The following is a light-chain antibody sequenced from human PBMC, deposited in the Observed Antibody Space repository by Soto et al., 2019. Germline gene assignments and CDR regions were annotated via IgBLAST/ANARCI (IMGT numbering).Light chain of an antibody. CDR2: DAS. CDR1: QDTRKY. V-gene: IGKV1-33*01. Sequence: IQMTQSPSSLSASVGDRVTITCQATQDTRKYLNWYQQKPGKAPKLLIYDASSLETGVPSRFSGSGSGTDFTLTISSLQPEDFATYYCQQYDNLPLIFGQGTRLEIK. J-gene: IGKJ5*01. CDR3: QQYDNLPLI.